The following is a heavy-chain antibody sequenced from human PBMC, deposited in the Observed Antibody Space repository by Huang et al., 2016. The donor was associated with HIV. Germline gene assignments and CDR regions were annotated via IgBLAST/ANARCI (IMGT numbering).Heavy chain of an antibody. Sequence: QVQLVQSGSELRKPGASVKVSCQASGYTFTRYAMNWVRQAPGQGLEWMGWINTNTGNPTYAQAFTGRFVLSLDTSDSTAYLQISSLEAEDTAVYYCARDYYDSRGYDIHAVVDYWGQGTLVTVSS. CDR3: ARDYYDSRGYDIHAVVDY. V-gene: IGHV7-4-1*02. D-gene: IGHD3-22*01. CDR2: INTNTGNP. CDR1: GYTFTRYA. J-gene: IGHJ4*02.